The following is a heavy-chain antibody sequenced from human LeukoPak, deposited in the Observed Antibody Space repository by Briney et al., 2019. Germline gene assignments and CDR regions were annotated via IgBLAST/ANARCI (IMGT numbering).Heavy chain of an antibody. CDR1: GYTFTGYY. V-gene: IGHV1-2*02. CDR3: ARNYYDSTSFDY. Sequence: ASVKASCKASGYTFTGYYMHWVRQAPGQGLEWMGWINPNSGGTNYAQKFRGRVTMTRDTSISAAYMELSRLRSDDTAVYYCARNYYDSTSFDYWGQGTLVTVSS. J-gene: IGHJ4*02. CDR2: INPNSGGT. D-gene: IGHD3-22*01.